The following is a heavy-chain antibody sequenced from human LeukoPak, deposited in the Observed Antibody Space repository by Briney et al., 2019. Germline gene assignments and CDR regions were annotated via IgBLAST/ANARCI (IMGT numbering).Heavy chain of an antibody. D-gene: IGHD6-6*01. J-gene: IGHJ4*02. Sequence: SQTLSLTCTVSGDSISSGDYYWSWIRQPAGKGLEWIGEINHSGSTNYNPSLKSRVTISVDTSKNQFSLKLSSVTAADTAVYYCARAGVAARPYFDYWGQGTLVTVSS. V-gene: IGHV4-61*09. CDR3: ARAGVAARPYFDY. CDR1: GDSISSGDYY. CDR2: INHSGST.